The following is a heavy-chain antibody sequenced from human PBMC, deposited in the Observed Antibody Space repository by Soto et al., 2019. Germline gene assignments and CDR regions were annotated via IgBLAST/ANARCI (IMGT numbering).Heavy chain of an antibody. CDR2: ISSDGST. D-gene: IGHD3-3*01. Sequence: EVQLVESGGGLVQPGGSLRLSCAASGFSVSSFYMTWVRQAPGKGLEWVSVISSDGSTNYADSMKGRFTISRDNSKNTLNLKMNSLRAEDTAVYYCAMDRLGGAYDFWHGGQGTLVTVSS. J-gene: IGHJ4*02. V-gene: IGHV3-66*01. CDR1: GFSVSSFY. CDR3: AMDRLGGAYDFWH.